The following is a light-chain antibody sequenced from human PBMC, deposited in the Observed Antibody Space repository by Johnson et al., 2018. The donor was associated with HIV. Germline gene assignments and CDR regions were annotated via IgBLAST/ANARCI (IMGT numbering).Light chain of an antibody. CDR1: SSNIGNNY. CDR2: DND. Sequence: QSVLTQPPSVSAAPGQKVTISCSGSSSNIGNNYVSWYQKIPGTAPKLLIYDNDKRPSGSPDRFVGSKSGTSATRNITGLPTGDEGDYYCGTWDSSLTVVVFGTGTKVTVL. J-gene: IGLJ1*01. V-gene: IGLV1-51*01. CDR3: GTWDSSLTVVV.